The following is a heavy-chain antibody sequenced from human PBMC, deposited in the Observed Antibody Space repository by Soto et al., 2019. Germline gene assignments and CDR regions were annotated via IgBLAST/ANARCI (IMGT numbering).Heavy chain of an antibody. CDR1: GFTFSDYY. V-gene: IGHV3-11*01. Sequence: GGSLRLSCAASGFTFSDYYMSWIRQAPGKGLEWVSYISSSGSTIYYADSVRGRFTISRDTAKNSLYLQMTSLRAEDTAVYYCAKGHSYYYMDVWGKGTTVTVSS. CDR3: AKGHSYYYMDV. J-gene: IGHJ6*03. CDR2: ISSSGSTI.